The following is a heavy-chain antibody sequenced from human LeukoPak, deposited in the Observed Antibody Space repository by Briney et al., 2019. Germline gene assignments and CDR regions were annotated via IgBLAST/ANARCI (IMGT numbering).Heavy chain of an antibody. CDR2: ITAYNDNT. CDR3: AIPPTVTSYMDV. V-gene: IGHV1-18*01. D-gene: IGHD4-17*01. Sequence: GASVKVSCKASGYTFTSYGISWVRQAPGQGLEWMGWITAYNDNTYYAQKLQGRVTMTTDTSTSTAYMELRSLRSDDTAVYYCAIPPTVTSYMDVWGKGTTVTVSS. J-gene: IGHJ6*03. CDR1: GYTFTSYG.